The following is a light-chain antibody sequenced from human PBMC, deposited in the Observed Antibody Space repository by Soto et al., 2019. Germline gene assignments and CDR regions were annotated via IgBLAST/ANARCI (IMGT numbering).Light chain of an antibody. J-gene: IGKJ4*01. V-gene: IGKV2-28*01. CDR3: MQALQTPLT. Sequence: DIAMTQSPLSLPVTPGEQASISCRSSQSLLHSSGFHYLDWYLQKPGQSPQLLIYLGSNRASGVPDRFSGSGSGTVFTLKISRVEAEDVGVYYCMQALQTPLTFGGGTKVEIK. CDR2: LGS. CDR1: QSLLHSSGFHY.